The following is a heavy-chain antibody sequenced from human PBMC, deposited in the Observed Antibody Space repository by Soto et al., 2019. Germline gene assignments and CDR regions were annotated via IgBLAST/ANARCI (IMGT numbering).Heavy chain of an antibody. CDR3: ASYYDSSGYYAYYFDY. D-gene: IGHD3-22*01. Sequence: SETLCLTCTVAGGSISSNDYCWSWIRQSPDRGLEWIGHIYNSGSTYSNPSLKSRVTISVDTSKNQFSLKLSSVTAADTAVYYCASYYDSSGYYAYYFDYWGQGTLVTVSS. J-gene: IGHJ4*02. V-gene: IGHV4-30-4*01. CDR1: GGSISSNDYC. CDR2: IYNSGST.